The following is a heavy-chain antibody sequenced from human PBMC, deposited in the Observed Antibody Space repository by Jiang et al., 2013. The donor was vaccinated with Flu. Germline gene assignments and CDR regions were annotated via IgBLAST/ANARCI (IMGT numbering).Heavy chain of an antibody. V-gene: IGHV3-74*01. D-gene: IGHD5-12*01. Sequence: VQLVESGGGLVQPGGSLRLSCAASGFPFSSSWMQWVRQAPGKGLVWVPRLDSDGSRTDYANSVKGRFTISRDNAKNTVYLQMNSLRADDTAVYYCVKDSVASPDWGQGTLVTVSS. CDR2: LDSDGSRT. J-gene: IGHJ4*02. CDR3: VKDSVASPD. CDR1: GFPFSSSW.